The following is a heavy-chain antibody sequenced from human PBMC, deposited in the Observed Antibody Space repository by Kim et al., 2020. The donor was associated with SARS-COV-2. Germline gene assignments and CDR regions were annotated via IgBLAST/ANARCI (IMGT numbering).Heavy chain of an antibody. CDR2: IIPIFGTA. Sequence: SVKVSCKASGGTFSSYAISWVRQAPGQGLEWMGGIIPIFGTANYAQKFQGRVTITADKSTSTAYMELSSLRSEDTAVYYCARAILYCSGGSCYTLRYYYYGMDVWGQGTTVTVSS. V-gene: IGHV1-69*06. CDR1: GGTFSSYA. J-gene: IGHJ6*02. D-gene: IGHD2-15*01. CDR3: ARAILYCSGGSCYTLRYYYYGMDV.